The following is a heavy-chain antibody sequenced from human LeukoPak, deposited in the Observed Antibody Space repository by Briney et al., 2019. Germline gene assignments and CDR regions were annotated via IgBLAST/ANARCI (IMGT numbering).Heavy chain of an antibody. CDR2: IYSGGST. D-gene: IGHD4-17*01. CDR1: GLSFSSYA. J-gene: IGHJ2*01. CDR3: ARVHDYGDYVPDWYFDL. Sequence: GGSLRLSCVVSGLSFSSYAMTWVRQAPGKGLEWVSVIYSGGSTYYADSVKGRFTISRDNSKNTLYLQMNSLRAEDTAVYYCARVHDYGDYVPDWYFDLWGRGTLVTVSS. V-gene: IGHV3-53*01.